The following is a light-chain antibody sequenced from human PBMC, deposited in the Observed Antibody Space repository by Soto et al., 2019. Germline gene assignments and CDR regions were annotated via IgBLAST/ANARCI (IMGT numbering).Light chain of an antibody. CDR1: QTILYSSNNKND. Sequence: DIVMTQSPDSLAVSLGERATINCKSSQTILYSSNNKNDLAWYQQRPGQPPKLLIYWASTRESGVPDRFSGSGSETDFTLTISSLQAEDVAVYYCQQYHTTPYTFGQGTKLEIK. V-gene: IGKV4-1*01. CDR3: QQYHTTPYT. CDR2: WAS. J-gene: IGKJ2*01.